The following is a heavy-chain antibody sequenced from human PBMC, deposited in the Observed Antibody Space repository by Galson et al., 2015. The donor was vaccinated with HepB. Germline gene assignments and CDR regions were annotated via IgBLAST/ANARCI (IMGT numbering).Heavy chain of an antibody. J-gene: IGHJ4*02. CDR2: ISSNRVDS. Sequence: SLRLSCADSGFNFDDYSMHWVRQAPGKGLEWVCLISSNRVDSYYAASVKGRFTCSRDNSIKSLYLQMNSLRSDDTALYYCAREADTVIDYWGQGTLVTVSS. CDR3: AREADTVIDY. V-gene: IGHV3-43*01. CDR1: GFNFDDYS. D-gene: IGHD5-18*01.